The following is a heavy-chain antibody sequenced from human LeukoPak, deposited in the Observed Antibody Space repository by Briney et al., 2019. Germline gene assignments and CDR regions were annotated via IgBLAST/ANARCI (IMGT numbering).Heavy chain of an antibody. Sequence: GGSLRLSCAASGFTFSDYYMTWIRQAPGKGLEWVSCISSSGSTIFYADSVKGRFTISRDNAKSSLFLQMNSLRAEDTAVYYCARVNRVAAIQELDYWGQGTLVTVSS. CDR3: ARVNRVAAIQELDY. CDR2: ISSSGSTI. J-gene: IGHJ4*02. CDR1: GFTFSDYY. V-gene: IGHV3-11*01. D-gene: IGHD2-21*02.